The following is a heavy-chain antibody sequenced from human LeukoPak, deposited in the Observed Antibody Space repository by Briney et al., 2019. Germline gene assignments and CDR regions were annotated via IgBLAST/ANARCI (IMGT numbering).Heavy chain of an antibody. J-gene: IGHJ4*02. Sequence: ASVKVSCKASGYTFTSYYMHWVRQAPGQGLEWMGWIRNDNGKTNYAQKLQGRVTLTTDTTTSTAYMELRSLRSDDTAIYYCARDYSSGWYSVDYWGQGTLITVSS. V-gene: IGHV1-18*04. CDR2: IRNDNGKT. D-gene: IGHD6-19*01. CDR3: ARDYSSGWYSVDY. CDR1: GYTFTSYY.